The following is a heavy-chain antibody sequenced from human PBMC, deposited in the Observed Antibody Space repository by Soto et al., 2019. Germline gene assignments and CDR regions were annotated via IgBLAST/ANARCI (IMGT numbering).Heavy chain of an antibody. CDR3: ATDSSGYHASDY. D-gene: IGHD3-22*01. V-gene: IGHV1-69*13. CDR1: GGTFSSYA. Sequence: SVKVSCKASGGTFSSYAISWVRQAPGQGLEWMGGIIPIFGTANYAQKFQGRVTITADESTSTAYMELSSLRSEDTAVYYCATDSSGYHASDYWGQGTLVTVSS. J-gene: IGHJ4*02. CDR2: IIPIFGTA.